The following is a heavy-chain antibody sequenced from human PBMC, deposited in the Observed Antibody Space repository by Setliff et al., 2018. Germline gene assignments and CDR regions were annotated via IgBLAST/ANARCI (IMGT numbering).Heavy chain of an antibody. Sequence: GSLRLSCAASGFAFRTYAMSWVRQAPGKGLEWVSDIGGGDGTTYYADSVKGRFTISRDNSKNTLYLQMNSLRAEDTAVYYCTTDRRGGCSGASCYDFDYWGQGTLVTVSS. J-gene: IGHJ4*02. CDR2: IGGGDGTT. V-gene: IGHV3-23*01. D-gene: IGHD2-15*01. CDR3: TTDRRGGCSGASCYDFDY. CDR1: GFAFRTYA.